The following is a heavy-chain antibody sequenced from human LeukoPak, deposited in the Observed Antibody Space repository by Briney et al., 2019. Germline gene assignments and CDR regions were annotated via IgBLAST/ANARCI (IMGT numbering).Heavy chain of an antibody. CDR2: IGSNGDST. V-gene: IGHV3-64*01. CDR3: ARGNVGGASRPFDY. J-gene: IGHJ4*02. D-gene: IGHD1-26*01. CDR1: GFTFSNYA. Sequence: GGSLRLSCAGSGFTFSNYAMYWVRQAPGKGLENVAGIGSNGDSTYYANSVKGRFTISRDNSKNTLFLQMGSLRADDMAIYYCARGNVGGASRPFDYWGQGALVTVSS.